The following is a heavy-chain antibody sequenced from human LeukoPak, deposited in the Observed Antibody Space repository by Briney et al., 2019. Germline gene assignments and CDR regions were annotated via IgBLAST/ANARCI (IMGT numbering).Heavy chain of an antibody. CDR1: GFIFSHYG. J-gene: IGHJ4*02. CDR2: ISGSGTST. V-gene: IGHV3-23*01. CDR3: ASRNYYDSSGYYYYYFDY. D-gene: IGHD3-22*01. Sequence: GGSLRLSCAASGFIFSHYGMHWVRQAPGKGLEWVSGISGSGTSTYYADSVKGRFTISRDNSKNTLYLQMNSLRAEDTAVYYCASRNYYDSSGYYYYYFDYWGQGILVTVSS.